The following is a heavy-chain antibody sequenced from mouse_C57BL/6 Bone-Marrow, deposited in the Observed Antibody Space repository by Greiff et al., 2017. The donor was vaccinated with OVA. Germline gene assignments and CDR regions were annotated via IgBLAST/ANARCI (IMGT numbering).Heavy chain of an antibody. D-gene: IGHD4-1*02. J-gene: IGHJ2*01. V-gene: IGHV1-76*01. CDR2: IYPGSGNT. Sequence: QVQLQQSGAELVRPGASVKLSCKASGYTFTDYYINWVKQRPGQGLEWIARIYPGSGNTYYNEKFKGKATLTAEKSSSTAYMQLSSLTSEDSAVYFCARQLGRLYFDYWGQGTTLTVSS. CDR1: GYTFTDYY. CDR3: ARQLGRLYFDY.